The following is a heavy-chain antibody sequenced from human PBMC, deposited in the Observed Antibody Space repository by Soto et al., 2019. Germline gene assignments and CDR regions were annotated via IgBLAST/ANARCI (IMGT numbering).Heavy chain of an antibody. CDR2: ISSGSSYI. Sequence: QVHLVESGGGLVEPGGSLRLSCAASGFSFSDSYMSWIRQAPGKGLEWVSHISSGSSYIKYADSVEGRFTISRDNAKNSLYLQMNSLRAEDTAVYFCARETVETGSFDFWGLGILVTVSS. J-gene: IGHJ4*02. D-gene: IGHD1-1*01. CDR3: ARETVETGSFDF. CDR1: GFSFSDSY. V-gene: IGHV3-11*06.